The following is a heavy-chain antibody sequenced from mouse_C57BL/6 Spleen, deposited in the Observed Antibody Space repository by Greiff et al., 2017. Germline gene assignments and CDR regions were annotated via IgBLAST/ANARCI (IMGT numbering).Heavy chain of an antibody. Sequence: VQLQQPGAELVRPGSSVKLSCKASGYTFTSYWMDWVKQRPGQGLAWIGNIYPSDSETHYNQKFKDKATLTVDKSSSTAYMKRSSLTSEDSAVYYCARSGDYYGSSYYAMDYWGQGTSVTVSS. D-gene: IGHD1-1*01. CDR2: IYPSDSET. CDR1: GYTFTSYW. J-gene: IGHJ4*01. CDR3: ARSGDYYGSSYYAMDY. V-gene: IGHV1-61*01.